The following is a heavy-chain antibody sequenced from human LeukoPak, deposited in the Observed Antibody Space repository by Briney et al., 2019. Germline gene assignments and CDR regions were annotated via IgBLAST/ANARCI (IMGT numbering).Heavy chain of an antibody. CDR3: ARGHYYGSGSYLHFDY. V-gene: IGHV4-59*01. Sequence: PSETLSLTCTVSGGSISSYYGSWIRQPPGKGLEWIGYIYYSGSTNYNPSLKSRVTISVDTSKNQFSLKLSSVTAADTAVYYCARGHYYGSGSYLHFDYWGQGTLVTVSS. CDR1: GGSISSYY. D-gene: IGHD3-10*01. J-gene: IGHJ4*02. CDR2: IYYSGST.